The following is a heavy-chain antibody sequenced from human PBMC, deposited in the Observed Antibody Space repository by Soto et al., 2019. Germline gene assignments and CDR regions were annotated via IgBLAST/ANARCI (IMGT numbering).Heavy chain of an antibody. V-gene: IGHV3-66*01. CDR1: LFIVSDNY. D-gene: IGHD4-17*01. CDR2: IYSGGGT. J-gene: IGHJ4*02. Sequence: EVRLVQSGGGLVQPGGSLRLSCAASLFIVSDNYMSWVRQAPGKGLEWVSLIYSGGGTDYAESVKGRFTISRDNSNNTLYLQMNSLKAEDTGIYYCATRMTTDPYWGQGTVVTVSS. CDR3: ATRMTTDPY.